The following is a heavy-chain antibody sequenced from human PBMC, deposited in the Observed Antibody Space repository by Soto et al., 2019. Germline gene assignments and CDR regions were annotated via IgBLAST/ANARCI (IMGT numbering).Heavy chain of an antibody. D-gene: IGHD2-8*01. CDR2: ISSSSSYI. Sequence: GGSLILSCAASGFTFSSYSMNWVRQAPGKGLEWVSSISSSSSYIYYADSVKGRFTISRDNAKNSLYLQMNSLRAEDTAVYYCASCTNGVCRYYFDYWGQGTLVTVSS. J-gene: IGHJ4*02. V-gene: IGHV3-21*01. CDR1: GFTFSSYS. CDR3: ASCTNGVCRYYFDY.